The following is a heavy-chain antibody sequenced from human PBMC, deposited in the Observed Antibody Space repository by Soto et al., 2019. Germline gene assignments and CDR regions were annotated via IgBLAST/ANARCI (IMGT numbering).Heavy chain of an antibody. CDR2: INHSGST. D-gene: IGHD2-8*01. CDR3: ARAVLMVYAIS. CDR1: GGSFSGYY. Sequence: SETPSLTCAVYGGSFSGYYWSWIRQPPGKGLEWIGEINHSGSTNYNPSLKSRVTISVDTSKNQFSLKLSSVTAADTAVYYCARAVLMVYAISWGQGTLVTVSS. V-gene: IGHV4-34*01. J-gene: IGHJ4*02.